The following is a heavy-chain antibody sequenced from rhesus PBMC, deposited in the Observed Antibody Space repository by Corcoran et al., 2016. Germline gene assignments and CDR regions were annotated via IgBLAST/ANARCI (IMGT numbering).Heavy chain of an antibody. CDR2: IDCKIAGT. D-gene: IGHD4-29*01. V-gene: IGHV4-81*01. Sequence: QLQLQESGPGLVKPSETLSLTCAVSGGSISGYYWSWIRQPPGKGLEWIGNIDCKIAGTTDNPTLKSRVTISKDTSKNQFSLKLSSVTAADTAVYYCARLSTVAARRGGAFDFWGQGLRVTVSS. J-gene: IGHJ3*01. CDR1: GGSISGYY. CDR3: ARLSTVAARRGGAFDF.